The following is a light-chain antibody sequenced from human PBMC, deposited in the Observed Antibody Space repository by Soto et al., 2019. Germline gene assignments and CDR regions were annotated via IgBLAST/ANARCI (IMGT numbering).Light chain of an antibody. CDR3: QSYDSSLSGVV. Sequence: QAVVTQPPSVSGAPGQRVTISCTGSSSNIGAPYDVHWYQHLPGTAPKLLMYATTNRPSGVPDRFSGSRSGTSASLAITGLQAEDEADYYCQSYDSSLSGVVFGGGTKLTVL. V-gene: IGLV1-40*01. CDR2: ATT. CDR1: SSNIGAPYD. J-gene: IGLJ2*01.